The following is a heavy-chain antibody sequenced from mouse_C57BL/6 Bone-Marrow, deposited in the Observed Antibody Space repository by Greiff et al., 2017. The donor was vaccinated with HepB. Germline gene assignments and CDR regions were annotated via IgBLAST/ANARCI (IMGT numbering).Heavy chain of an antibody. V-gene: IGHV1-76*01. CDR2: IYPGSGNT. Sequence: QVQLKQSGAELVRPGASVKLSCKASGYTFTDYYINWVKLRPGQGLEWIARIYPGSGNTYYNEKFKGKATLTAEKSSSTAYMQLSSLTSEDSAVYFCAREGINLLRSLFDYWGQGTTLTVSS. CDR3: AREGINLLRSLFDY. CDR1: GYTFTDYY. D-gene: IGHD1-1*01. J-gene: IGHJ2*01.